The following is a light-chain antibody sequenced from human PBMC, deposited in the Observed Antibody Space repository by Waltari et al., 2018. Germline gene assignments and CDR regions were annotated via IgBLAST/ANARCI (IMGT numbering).Light chain of an antibody. CDR3: CSYAGSYTFV. V-gene: IGLV2-11*01. CDR1: SSDVGSYNF. Sequence: QSALTQPRSVSGSPGQSVTNPCSGTSSDVGSYNFVSWYQQHPGNAPKLLIYDVVKRPSGVPDRFSGSKSGNTASLTISGLQTEDESDYYCCSYAGSYTFVFGGGTQLTVL. CDR2: DVV. J-gene: IGLJ7*01.